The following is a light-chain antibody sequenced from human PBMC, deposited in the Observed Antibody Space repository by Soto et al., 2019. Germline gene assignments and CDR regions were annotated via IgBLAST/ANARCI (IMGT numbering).Light chain of an antibody. Sequence: EIVLTQSPGTLSLSPGERATLYCRASQSVPSNFLAWYQQRPGQAPTLLIYDVSRRAAGIPDRFSGSGSETDFTLNISRLEPEDFAVEYCQQYYSSWTFGQGTKVEIK. V-gene: IGKV3-20*01. CDR2: DVS. J-gene: IGKJ1*01. CDR1: QSVPSNF. CDR3: QQYYSSWT.